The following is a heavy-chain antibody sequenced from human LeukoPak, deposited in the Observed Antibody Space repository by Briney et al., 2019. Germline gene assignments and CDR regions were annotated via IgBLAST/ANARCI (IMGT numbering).Heavy chain of an antibody. J-gene: IGHJ4*02. CDR2: ISGSGGST. Sequence: GGSLRLSCPASGFTFGSYAMSWVRQAPGKGLEWVSAISGSGGSTYYADSVKGRFTISRDNSKNTLYLQMNSLRAEDTAVYYCAKDVGGLVVVRFDYWGQGTLVTVSS. CDR1: GFTFGSYA. V-gene: IGHV3-23*01. D-gene: IGHD3-22*01. CDR3: AKDVGGLVVVRFDY.